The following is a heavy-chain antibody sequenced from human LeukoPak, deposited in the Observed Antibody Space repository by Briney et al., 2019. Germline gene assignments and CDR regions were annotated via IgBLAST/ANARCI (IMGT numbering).Heavy chain of an antibody. V-gene: IGHV3-30*04. CDR3: AGEKFDI. Sequence: GGSLRLSGAASGFSFSKYAMDWVRQAPGKGLEWVAIISKDGSMRYYADSVKGRFTVSRDNSNNTLSLQMNSLKSEDTAVYYCAGEKFDIWGQGTMVTVSA. J-gene: IGHJ3*02. CDR2: ISKDGSMR. CDR1: GFSFSKYA.